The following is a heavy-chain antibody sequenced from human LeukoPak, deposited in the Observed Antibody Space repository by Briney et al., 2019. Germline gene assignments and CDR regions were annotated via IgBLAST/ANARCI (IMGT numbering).Heavy chain of an antibody. V-gene: IGHV3-11*03. Sequence: GGSLRLSCTASGFTFGNYYMSWVRQAPGKWLELVSYIRGSRGNINYADSVKGRFTISRDKAKNSLYLQMHSLRDEDTAVYYCACPVIGWGQGALVTVSS. J-gene: IGHJ4*02. CDR2: IRGSRGNI. CDR1: GFTFGNYY. CDR3: ACPVIG.